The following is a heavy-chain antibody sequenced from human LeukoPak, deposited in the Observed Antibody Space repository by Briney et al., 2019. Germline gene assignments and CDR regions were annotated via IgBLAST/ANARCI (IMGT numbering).Heavy chain of an antibody. CDR1: GGSISNYY. V-gene: IGHV4-59*01. CDR2: IYYSGST. D-gene: IGHD5-24*01. CDR3: ARGQMATPFDP. Sequence: PSETLSLTCTVSGGSISNYYWSWIRQPPGKGLEWIGYIYYSGSTNYNPSLKSRVTMSVETSKNQFSLKLTSVTTADTAVYYCARGQMATPFDPWGQGTLVTVSS. J-gene: IGHJ5*02.